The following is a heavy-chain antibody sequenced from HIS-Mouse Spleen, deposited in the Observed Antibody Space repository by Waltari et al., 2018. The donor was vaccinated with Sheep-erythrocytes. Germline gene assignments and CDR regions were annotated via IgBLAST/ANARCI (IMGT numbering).Heavy chain of an antibody. Sequence: EVQLVESGGGLVKPGGSLRLSCAASGFTFSSYSMNWVRQAPGKGLEWVSSIIHIMNYIYYHNSVKGRFTISRDNAKNSLYLQMNSLRAEDTAVYYCARVASGATFDYWGQGTLVTVSS. CDR1: GFTFSSYS. CDR3: ARVASGATFDY. J-gene: IGHJ4*02. CDR2: IIHIMNYI. V-gene: IGHV3-21*01. D-gene: IGHD1-26*01.